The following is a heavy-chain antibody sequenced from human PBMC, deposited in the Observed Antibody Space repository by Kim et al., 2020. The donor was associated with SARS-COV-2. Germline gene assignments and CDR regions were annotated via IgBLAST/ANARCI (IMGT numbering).Heavy chain of an antibody. CDR2: ISAYNGNT. Sequence: ASVKVSCKASGYTFTSYGISWVRQAPGQGLEWVGWISAYNGNTNYAQKLQGRVTMTTDTSTSTAYMELRSLRSDDTAVYYCSARRDGYNSLDYWGQGTLVTVSS. V-gene: IGHV1-18*01. CDR3: SARRDGYNSLDY. J-gene: IGHJ4*02. CDR1: GYTFTSYG. D-gene: IGHD5-12*01.